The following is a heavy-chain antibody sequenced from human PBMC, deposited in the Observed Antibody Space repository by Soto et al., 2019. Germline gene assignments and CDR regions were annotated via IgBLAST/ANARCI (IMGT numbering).Heavy chain of an antibody. CDR1: GFTFSSYA. CDR3: AKTTYYYDSSGYYYNGFDY. Sequence: GESLKISCAASGFTFSSYAMSWVRQAPGKGLEWVSAISGSGGSTYYADSVKGRFTISRDNSKNTLYLQMNSLRAEDTAVYYCAKTTYYYDSSGYYYNGFDYWGQGTLVTVSS. CDR2: ISGSGGST. D-gene: IGHD3-22*01. J-gene: IGHJ4*02. V-gene: IGHV3-23*01.